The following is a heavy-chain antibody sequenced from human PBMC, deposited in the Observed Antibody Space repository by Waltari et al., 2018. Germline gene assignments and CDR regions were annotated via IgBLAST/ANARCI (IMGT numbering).Heavy chain of an antibody. CDR1: GDSMSSGDW. CDR3: ARDRGRGIYLDS. V-gene: IGHV4-4*02. Sequence: QMQLQKSGPGLVKPSGTLSVTCTVSGDSMSSGDWWSWVRQSPEKGLEWIGQIQRSGRTHYNPSFESRVSISIDTSNNQFSLKVTSTTAADTAVYYCARDRGRGIYLDSWGRGTLVTVSA. D-gene: IGHD2-15*01. J-gene: IGHJ4*02. CDR2: IQRSGRT.